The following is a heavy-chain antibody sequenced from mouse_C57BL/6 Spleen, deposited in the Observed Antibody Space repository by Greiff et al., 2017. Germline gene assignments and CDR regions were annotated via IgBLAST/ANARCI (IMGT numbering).Heavy chain of an antibody. CDR1: GFTFTDYY. V-gene: IGHV7-3*01. CDR2: IRNKANGYTT. Sequence: EVQLVESGGGLVQPGGSLSLSCAASGFTFTDYYMSWVRQPPGKALEWLGFIRNKANGYTTAYSASVQGRFTISRDNSHSILYLQMNALRAEDRATYYCARSTAGSMDYWGQGTSVTVSS. J-gene: IGHJ4*01. CDR3: ARSTAGSMDY.